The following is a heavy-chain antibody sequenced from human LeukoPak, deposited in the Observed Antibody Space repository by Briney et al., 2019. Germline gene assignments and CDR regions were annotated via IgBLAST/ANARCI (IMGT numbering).Heavy chain of an antibody. Sequence: ASVKVSCKASGYTFTSYYMHWVRQAPGQGLEWMGIINPSGGSTSYAQKFQGRATMTRDMSTSTVYMELSSLRSEDTAVYYCARAAETMIVVVPFDYWGQGTLVTVSS. V-gene: IGHV1-46*01. CDR3: ARAAETMIVVVPFDY. CDR1: GYTFTSYY. D-gene: IGHD3-22*01. J-gene: IGHJ4*02. CDR2: INPSGGST.